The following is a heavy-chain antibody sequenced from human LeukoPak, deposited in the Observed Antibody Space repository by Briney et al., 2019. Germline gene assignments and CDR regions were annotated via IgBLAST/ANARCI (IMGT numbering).Heavy chain of an antibody. CDR3: ARARITMVRGVIHPDWFDP. J-gene: IGHJ5*02. CDR1: GGSISSYY. Sequence: SEILSLTCTVSGGSISSYYWSWIRQPPGKGLEWIGYIYYSESTNYNPSLKSRVTISVDTSKNQFSLKLSSVTAADTAVYYCARARITMVRGVIHPDWFDPWGQGTLVTLSS. D-gene: IGHD3-10*01. V-gene: IGHV4-59*01. CDR2: IYYSEST.